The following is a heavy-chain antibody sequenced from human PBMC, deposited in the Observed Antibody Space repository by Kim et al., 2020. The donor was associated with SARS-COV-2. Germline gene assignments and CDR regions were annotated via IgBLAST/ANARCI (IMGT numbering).Heavy chain of an antibody. V-gene: IGHV3-7*03. J-gene: IGHJ6*02. Sequence: KSYLDTVKGRFTISRDNPKNSLFLQMNSRGVDDTAVYYCATLTRGSGVDVWGRGTTVTVSS. CDR3: ATLTRGSGVDV. D-gene: IGHD1-1*01. CDR2: K.